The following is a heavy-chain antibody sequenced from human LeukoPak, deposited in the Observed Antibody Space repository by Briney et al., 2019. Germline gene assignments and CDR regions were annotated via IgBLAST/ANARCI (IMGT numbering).Heavy chain of an antibody. D-gene: IGHD2-8*01. Sequence: PGGSLSLPCAASGFTYSSNYMSGVRQAPGKGLVWVAVIYSGGNTYYADSVKGRFTISRDNSKTTLYLQINSLRAEDTAVYYCARDYVWDAFDIWGQGTMVTVSS. CDR1: GFTYSSNY. J-gene: IGHJ3*02. CDR2: IYSGGNT. V-gene: IGHV3-66*01. CDR3: ARDYVWDAFDI.